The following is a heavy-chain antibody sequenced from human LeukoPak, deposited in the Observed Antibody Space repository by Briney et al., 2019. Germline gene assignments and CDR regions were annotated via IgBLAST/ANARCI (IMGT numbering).Heavy chain of an antibody. CDR1: GGTFSSYA. D-gene: IGHD3-9*01. CDR3: ARPLRSDYDILTGSYYYYYMDA. V-gene: IGHV1-69*06. CDR2: IIPIFGTA. J-gene: IGHJ6*03. Sequence: GASVKVSCKASGGTFSSYAISWVRQAPGQGLEWMGGIIPIFGTANYAQKFQGRVTITADKSTSTAYMELSSLRSEDTAVYYCARPLRSDYDILTGSYYYYYMDAWGKGTTVTVSS.